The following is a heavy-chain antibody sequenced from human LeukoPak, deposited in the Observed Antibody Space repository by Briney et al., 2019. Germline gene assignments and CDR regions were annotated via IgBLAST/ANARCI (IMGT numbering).Heavy chain of an antibody. CDR1: GYTFTAHS. D-gene: IGHD2-21*02. CDR3: ARDPGVTNWFDP. CDR2: VSPNSGGT. V-gene: IGHV1-2*02. Sequence: GASVKVSCKASGYTFTAHSIHWVRQAPGQGLEWMGWVSPNSGGTKYAQKFQGRVTMTRDTSISTAYMELTSLRSDDTAVYYCARDPGVTNWFDPWGQGTLVTASS. J-gene: IGHJ5*02.